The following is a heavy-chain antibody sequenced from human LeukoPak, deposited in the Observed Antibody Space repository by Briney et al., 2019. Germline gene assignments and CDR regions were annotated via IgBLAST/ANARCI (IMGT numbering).Heavy chain of an antibody. CDR2: ISGSGGST. Sequence: GGSLRLSCAASGFTFSSYSMNWVRQAPGKGLEWVSAISGSGGSTYYADSVKGRFTISRDNSKNTLYLQMNSLRAEDTAVYYCAKHSGSYHYYYYYYMDVWGKGTTVTISS. J-gene: IGHJ6*03. D-gene: IGHD1-26*01. CDR3: AKHSGSYHYYYYYYMDV. V-gene: IGHV3-23*01. CDR1: GFTFSSYS.